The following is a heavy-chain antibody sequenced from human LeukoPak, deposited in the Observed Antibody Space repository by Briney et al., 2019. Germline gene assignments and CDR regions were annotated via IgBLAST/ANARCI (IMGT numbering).Heavy chain of an antibody. J-gene: IGHJ4*02. CDR2: MNPDSGNT. Sequence: ASVKVSCKASEYTFTSYDINWVRQATEQGLEWMGWMNPDSGNTGYAQKFQGRVTMTRNTSINTAYMELSSLRSEDTAVYYCARGTPSGWYGAVYWGQGTLVTVSS. D-gene: IGHD6-19*01. V-gene: IGHV1-8*01. CDR1: EYTFTSYD. CDR3: ARGTPSGWYGAVY.